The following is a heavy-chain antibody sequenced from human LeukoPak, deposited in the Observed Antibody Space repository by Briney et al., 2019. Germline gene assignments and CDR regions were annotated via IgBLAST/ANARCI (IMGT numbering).Heavy chain of an antibody. CDR2: IYYSGNT. Sequence: SQTLSLTCTVSGGSISSGYYWGWIRPPPGKGLEWIGSIYYSGNTYYNASLKSQVSISIDTSKNQFSLRLTSVTAADTAVYYCARQTGSGLFILPGGQGTLVTVSS. CDR1: GGSISSGYY. J-gene: IGHJ4*02. V-gene: IGHV4-39*01. D-gene: IGHD3/OR15-3a*01. CDR3: ARQTGSGLFILP.